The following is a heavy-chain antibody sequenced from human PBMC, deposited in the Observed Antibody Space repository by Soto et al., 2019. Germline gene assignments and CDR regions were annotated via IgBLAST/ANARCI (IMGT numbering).Heavy chain of an antibody. V-gene: IGHV1-3*01. D-gene: IGHD3-3*01. CDR3: ARDRITIFGVVRNFYY. CDR1: GYTFTSYA. J-gene: IGHJ4*02. CDR2: INAGNGNT. Sequence: ASVKVSCKASGYTFTSYAMHWVRQAPGQRLEWMGWINAGNGNTKYSQKFQGRVTITRDTSASTAYMELSSLRSEDTAVYYCARDRITIFGVVRNFYYWGQGTLVTVSS.